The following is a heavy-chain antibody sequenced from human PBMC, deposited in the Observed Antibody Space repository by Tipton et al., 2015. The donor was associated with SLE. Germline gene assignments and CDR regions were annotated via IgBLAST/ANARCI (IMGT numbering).Heavy chain of an antibody. CDR1: GGSISRASYY. D-gene: IGHD6-13*01. Sequence: TLSLTCTVSGGSISRASYYWGWIRQPPGKGLEWIGSMYYSGSSYFNPSLKSRVTISLDTSKNQFSLKLSSVTAADTAVYYCARGRNSSCYYYYYMDVWGKGTTVTVSS. J-gene: IGHJ6*03. CDR2: MYYSGSS. CDR3: ARGRNSSCYYYYYMDV. V-gene: IGHV4-39*07.